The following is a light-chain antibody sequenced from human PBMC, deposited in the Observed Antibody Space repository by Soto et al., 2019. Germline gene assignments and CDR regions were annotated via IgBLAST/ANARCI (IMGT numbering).Light chain of an antibody. CDR2: GAS. Sequence: VMTQSPATLSVSPGERATLSCRASQSVGTNLAWYQQKPGQAPRVLIYGASSRATGIPARFSGSGSGTEFTLTISRLEPEDFAVYYCQQYGSSPFSFGGGTKVEIK. CDR1: QSVGTN. CDR3: QQYGSSPFS. V-gene: IGKV3D-15*02. J-gene: IGKJ4*01.